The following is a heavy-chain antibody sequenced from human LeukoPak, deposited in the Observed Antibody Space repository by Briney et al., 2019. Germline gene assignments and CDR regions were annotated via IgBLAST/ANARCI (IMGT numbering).Heavy chain of an antibody. CDR2: IIPIFGTA. D-gene: IGHD3-10*01. J-gene: IGHJ5*02. V-gene: IGHV1-69*01. Sequence: ASVKVSCXASGGTFSSYAISWVRQARGQGLEWMGGIIPIFGTANYAQKFQGRVTITADESTSTAYMELSSLRSEDTAVYYCARTWFGELLVSNWFDPWGQGTLVTVSS. CDR3: ARTWFGELLVSNWFDP. CDR1: GGTFSSYA.